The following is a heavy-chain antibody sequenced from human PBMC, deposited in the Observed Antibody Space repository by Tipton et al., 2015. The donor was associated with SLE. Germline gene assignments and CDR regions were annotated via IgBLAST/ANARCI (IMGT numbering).Heavy chain of an antibody. V-gene: IGHV4-39*07. CDR2: GYYSGTT. Sequence: TLSLTCTVSLGSITRSDHYWGWIRQPPEKGLEWIGSGYYSGTTYSNPSLKSRVTTSIDTSKNQFSLKLNSVTAADTAVYYCARSESYYSALTYWGQGTLVTVSS. CDR1: LGSITRSDHY. D-gene: IGHD1-26*01. CDR3: ARSESYYSALTY. J-gene: IGHJ4*02.